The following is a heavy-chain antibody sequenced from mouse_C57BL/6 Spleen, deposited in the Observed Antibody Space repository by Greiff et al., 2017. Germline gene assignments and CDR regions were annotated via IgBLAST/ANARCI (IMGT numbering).Heavy chain of an antibody. V-gene: IGHV1-61*01. J-gene: IGHJ2*01. D-gene: IGHD2-4*01. CDR1: GYTFTSYW. CDR3: ARLVGIYYDLFDY. Sequence: QVQLQQPGAELVRPGSSVKLSCKASGYTFTSYWMDWVKQRPGQGLEWIGNIYPSDSETHYNQKFKDKATLAVDKSSSTAYMQLSSLTSEDSAVYYCARLVGIYYDLFDYWGQGTTLTVSS. CDR2: IYPSDSET.